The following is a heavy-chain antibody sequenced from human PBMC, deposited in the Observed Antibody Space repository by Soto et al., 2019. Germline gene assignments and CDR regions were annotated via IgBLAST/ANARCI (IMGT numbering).Heavy chain of an antibody. V-gene: IGHV4-59*08. Sequence: HPGKGLEWIGYIYYTGTTRYNPSLKSRVTTSVDTSKNQFSLKLSSVTAADTAVYYCARLGGYYQALDTWGQGTLVTVSS. CDR2: IYYTGTT. CDR3: ARLGGYYQALDT. D-gene: IGHD3-22*01. J-gene: IGHJ5*02.